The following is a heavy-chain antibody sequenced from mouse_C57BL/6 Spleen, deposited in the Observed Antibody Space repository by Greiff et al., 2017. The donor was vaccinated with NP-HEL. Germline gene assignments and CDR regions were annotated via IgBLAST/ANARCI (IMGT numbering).Heavy chain of an antibody. J-gene: IGHJ3*01. CDR2: INPSSGYT. CDR1: GYTFTSYW. D-gene: IGHD2-13*01. CDR3: ARDGDSWFAY. V-gene: IGHV1-7*01. Sequence: VQLQQSGAELAKPWASVKLSCKASGYTFTSYWMHWVRPRPGQGLEWIGYINPSSGYTKYNQKFKDKATLTADKSSTTAYMQLSSVTYEDSEVYYCARDGDSWFAYWGQGTLVTVYA.